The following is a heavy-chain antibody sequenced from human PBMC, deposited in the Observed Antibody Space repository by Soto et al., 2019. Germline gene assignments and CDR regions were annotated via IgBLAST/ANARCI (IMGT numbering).Heavy chain of an antibody. V-gene: IGHV3-30*03. Sequence: GGSLRLSCAASGFTFSSYGMHWVRQAPGKGLEWVAVISYDGSNKYYADSVKGRFTISRDNSKNTLCLQMNSLRAEDTAVYYCTVGPAWFGEFYYYGMDVWGQGTTVTVSS. CDR2: ISYDGSNK. J-gene: IGHJ6*02. CDR3: TVGPAWFGEFYYYGMDV. D-gene: IGHD3-10*01. CDR1: GFTFSSYG.